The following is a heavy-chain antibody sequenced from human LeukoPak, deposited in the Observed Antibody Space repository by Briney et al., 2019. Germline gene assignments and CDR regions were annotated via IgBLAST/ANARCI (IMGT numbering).Heavy chain of an antibody. CDR2: ISSSSSYI. V-gene: IGHV3-21*01. D-gene: IGHD2-15*01. CDR1: GFTFSSYS. J-gene: IGHJ3*02. Sequence: PGGSLRLSCAASGFTFSSYSMNWVRQAPGKGLEWVSSISSSSSYIYYADSVKGRFTISRDNAKNSLYLQMNSLRAEDTAVYYWSRGQITFIVGAVKAEGFDIWGQGTMVTVSS. CDR3: SRGQITFIVGAVKAEGFDI.